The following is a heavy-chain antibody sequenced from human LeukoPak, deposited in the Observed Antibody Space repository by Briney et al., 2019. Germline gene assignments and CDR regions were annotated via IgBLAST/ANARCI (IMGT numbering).Heavy chain of an antibody. CDR3: AKEAYYYGSGSYGTFDY. J-gene: IGHJ4*02. V-gene: IGHV3-23*01. CDR1: GFTFSSYA. Sequence: GGSLRLSCAASGFTFSSYAMSWVRQAPGKGLEWVSVISGSGGSTYYADSVKGRFTISRDSSKNTLYLQMNSLRAEDTAVYYCAKEAYYYGSGSYGTFDYWGQGTLVTVSS. D-gene: IGHD3-10*01. CDR2: ISGSGGST.